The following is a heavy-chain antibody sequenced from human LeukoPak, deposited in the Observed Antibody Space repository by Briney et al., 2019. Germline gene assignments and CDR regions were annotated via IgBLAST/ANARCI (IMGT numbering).Heavy chain of an antibody. CDR2: ISGGAEST. D-gene: IGHD2-8*01. V-gene: IGHV3-23*01. Sequence: TGGSLRLSCTASGFTISSYGMSWFRQAPGKGLEWVSAISGGAESTYYADSVKGRFTISRDSSKNTLYLQMDSLRAEDTAIYYCAKDSPVCTYWGQGTLVTVSS. CDR3: AKDSPVCTY. CDR1: GFTISSYG. J-gene: IGHJ4*02.